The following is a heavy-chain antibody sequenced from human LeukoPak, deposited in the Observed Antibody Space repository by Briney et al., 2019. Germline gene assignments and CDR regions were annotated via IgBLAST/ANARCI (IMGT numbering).Heavy chain of an antibody. CDR2: IIPNFGKA. J-gene: IGHJ3*02. Sequence: ASVKVSCKASGYTFTSYAISWVRQAPGQGLEWMGWIIPNFGKANYAQKFQGRVTITTDESTSTAYMELSSLRSEDTAVYYCARDTPHSYGSGSYVLDAFDIWGQGTMVTVSS. CDR3: ARDTPHSYGSGSYVLDAFDI. V-gene: IGHV1-69*05. CDR1: GYTFTSYA. D-gene: IGHD3-10*01.